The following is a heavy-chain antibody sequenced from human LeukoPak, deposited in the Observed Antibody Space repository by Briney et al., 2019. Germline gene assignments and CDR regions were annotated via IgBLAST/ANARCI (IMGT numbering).Heavy chain of an antibody. D-gene: IGHD2-15*01. CDR3: AKDSIVVVAASYYYYYGMDV. Sequence: GGSLRLSCAASGFTVSSNYMSWVRQAPGKGLEWVSVIYSGGSTYYADSVKGRFTISRDNSKNTLYLQMNSLRAEDTAVYYCAKDSIVVVAASYYYYYGMDVWGQGTTVTVSS. CDR2: IYSGGST. CDR1: GFTVSSNY. V-gene: IGHV3-53*01. J-gene: IGHJ6*02.